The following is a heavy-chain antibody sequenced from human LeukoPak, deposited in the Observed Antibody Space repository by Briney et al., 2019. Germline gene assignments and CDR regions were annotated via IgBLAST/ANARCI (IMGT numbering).Heavy chain of an antibody. V-gene: IGHV3-74*01. D-gene: IGHD6-19*01. CDR3: ATKQWLAPPPDS. CDR1: GLPFSTYW. J-gene: IGHJ4*02. CDR2: INTNGNVT. Sequence: GGSPRLSCAPSGLPFSTYWMLWGPHAPGRGLESVSRINTNGNVTTYADSVTGRFTVTRDNADNTMFLQMNSVRDEDTAVDDCATKQWLAPPPDSWGQGTPVTVSS.